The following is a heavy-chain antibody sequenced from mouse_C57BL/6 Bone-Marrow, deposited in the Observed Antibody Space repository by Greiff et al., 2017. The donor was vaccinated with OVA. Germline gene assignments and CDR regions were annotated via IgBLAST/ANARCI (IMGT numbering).Heavy chain of an antibody. CDR3: AREGIYYYGYYFCY. CDR2: ILPGSGST. V-gene: IGHV1-9*01. Sequence: QVQLQQSGAELMKPGASVKLSCKATGYTFTGYWIEWVKQRPGHGLEWIGEILPGSGSTNYNEKFKGNATFTADTSSNTAYMQLSSLTTEDSAIYYCAREGIYYYGYYFCYWGQGTTLTVSS. D-gene: IGHD1-1*01. CDR1: GYTFTGYW. J-gene: IGHJ2*01.